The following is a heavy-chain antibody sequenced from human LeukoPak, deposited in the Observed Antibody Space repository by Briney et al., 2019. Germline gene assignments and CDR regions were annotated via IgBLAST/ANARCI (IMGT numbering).Heavy chain of an antibody. D-gene: IGHD2-15*01. CDR3: ARPTYIGRIYYFDY. J-gene: IGHJ4*02. CDR2: MNPNSGNT. Sequence: ASVKVSCKASGYTFTSYDINCVRQATGQGLEWMGWMNPNSGNTGYAQKFQGRVTITRNTSISTAYMELSSLRSEDTAVYYCARPTYIGRIYYFDYWGQGTLVTVSS. V-gene: IGHV1-8*03. CDR1: GYTFTSYD.